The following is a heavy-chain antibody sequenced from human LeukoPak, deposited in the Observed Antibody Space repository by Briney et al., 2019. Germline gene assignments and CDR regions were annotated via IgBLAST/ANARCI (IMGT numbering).Heavy chain of an antibody. CDR1: GGSISSYF. J-gene: IGHJ4*02. Sequence: SETLSLTCIVSGGSISSYFWSWIRQPAGKGLEWIGRIYTSGSTLYNPSLKSRVTMSVDTSKNRFSLQLSSVTAADTAVYYCARDSSSPTHNFDYWGQGTLVTVSS. CDR2: IYTSGST. V-gene: IGHV4-4*07. CDR3: ARDSSSPTHNFDY. D-gene: IGHD6-13*01.